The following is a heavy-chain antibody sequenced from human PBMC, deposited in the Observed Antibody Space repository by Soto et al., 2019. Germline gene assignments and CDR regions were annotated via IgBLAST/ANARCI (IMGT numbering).Heavy chain of an antibody. CDR3: ARGSGTGFLYYYYGMDV. J-gene: IGHJ6*02. CDR1: GYTFTGYY. V-gene: IGHV1-2*02. CDR2: INPNSGGT. Sequence: GASVKVSCKASGYTFTGYYMHWVRQAPGQGLEWMGWINPNSGGTNYAQKFQGRVTMTRDTSISTAYMELSRLRSDDTDVYYCARGSGTGFLYYYYGMDVWGQGTTVTVSS.